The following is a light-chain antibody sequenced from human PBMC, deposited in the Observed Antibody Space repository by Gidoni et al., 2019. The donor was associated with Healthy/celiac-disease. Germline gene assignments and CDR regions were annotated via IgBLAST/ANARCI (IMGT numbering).Light chain of an antibody. CDR3: QQSYSTLWT. Sequence: DIQMTQSPSSLSAAVGDRVTITCRASQSISSYLHWYQQKPGKAPKLLISAASSLQSGVPSRFSGSGSGTDFTLTISSLQPEDFATYYFQQSYSTLWTFGQGTKVEIK. J-gene: IGKJ1*01. V-gene: IGKV1-39*01. CDR1: QSISSY. CDR2: AAS.